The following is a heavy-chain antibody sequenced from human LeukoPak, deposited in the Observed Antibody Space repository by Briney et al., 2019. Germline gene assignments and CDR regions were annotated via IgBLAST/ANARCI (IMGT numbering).Heavy chain of an antibody. Sequence: PGGSLGLSCAASGFTVSSTYMTWVRQAPGKGLEWVSILYGDGRTFYAHSVKGRFTISRDNAKNSLYLQMNSLRVEDTAVYYCARGPPYGSRSDYFDYWGQGTLVTVSS. D-gene: IGHD3-10*01. V-gene: IGHV3-53*01. CDR2: LYGDGRT. CDR3: ARGPPYGSRSDYFDY. CDR1: GFTVSSTY. J-gene: IGHJ4*02.